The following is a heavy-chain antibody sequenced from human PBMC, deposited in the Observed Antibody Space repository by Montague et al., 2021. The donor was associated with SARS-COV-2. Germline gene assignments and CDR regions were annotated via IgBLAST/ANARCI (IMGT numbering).Heavy chain of an antibody. Sequence: SETLSLTCTVSGGSISSSSYYWGWIRQPPGKGLEWIGSIYYSGSTYYNPSLKSRVTISVDTSKNQFSLKLSSVTAADTAVYYCARYASYDYSKDLYYYYYYGMDVWGQGTTVTVSS. CDR1: GGSISSSSYY. J-gene: IGHJ6*02. D-gene: IGHD4-11*01. CDR3: ARYASYDYSKDLYYYYYYGMDV. V-gene: IGHV4-39*01. CDR2: IYYSGST.